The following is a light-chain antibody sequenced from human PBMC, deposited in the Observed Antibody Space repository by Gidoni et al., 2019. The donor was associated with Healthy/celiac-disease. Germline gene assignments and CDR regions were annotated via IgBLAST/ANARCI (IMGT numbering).Light chain of an antibody. CDR2: LGS. V-gene: IGKV2-28*01. CDR1: KSLLHSNGYNY. J-gene: IGKJ2*04. Sequence: DIVVTQSPPSMPVTPGEPASISCWSSKSLLHSNGYNYLDWYLQKPGQSPQLLIYLGSNRASGVPDRFSGSGSGTDFTLTISRVEAEDFGVYYCMQALQTPCSFXQXTKLXIK. CDR3: MQALQTPCS.